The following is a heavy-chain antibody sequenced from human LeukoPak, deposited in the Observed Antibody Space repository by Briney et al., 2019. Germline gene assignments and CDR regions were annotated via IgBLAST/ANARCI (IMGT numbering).Heavy chain of an antibody. Sequence: GGSLRLSCAASGFTFSTYSMNWVRQAPGKGLEWVSAISGSGGSTYYADSVKGRFTISRDNSKNTLYLQMNSLRAEDTAVYYCAKGVVAGRTLINWFDPWGQGTLVTVSS. D-gene: IGHD6-19*01. V-gene: IGHV3-23*01. J-gene: IGHJ5*02. CDR3: AKGVVAGRTLINWFDP. CDR1: GFTFSTYS. CDR2: ISGSGGST.